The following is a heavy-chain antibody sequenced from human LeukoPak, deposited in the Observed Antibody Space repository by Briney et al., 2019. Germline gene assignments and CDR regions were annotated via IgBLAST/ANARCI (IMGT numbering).Heavy chain of an antibody. Sequence: ASVKVSCKASGYTLTSYGISWVRQAPGQGLEWMGIINPSGGSTSYAQKFQGRVTMTRDTSTSTVYMELSSLRSEDTAVYYCARGLPNRGGFDYWGQGTLVTVSS. J-gene: IGHJ4*02. CDR2: INPSGGST. V-gene: IGHV1-46*01. CDR1: GYTLTSYG. CDR3: ARGLPNRGGFDY.